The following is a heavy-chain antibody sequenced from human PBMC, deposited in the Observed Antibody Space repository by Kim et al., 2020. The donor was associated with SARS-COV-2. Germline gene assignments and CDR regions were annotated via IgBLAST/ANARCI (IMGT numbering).Heavy chain of an antibody. CDR1: GYRFTSYW. CDR3: ARRSQLAHVPFDY. V-gene: IGHV5-51*01. J-gene: IGHJ4*02. D-gene: IGHD2-2*01. CDR2: IYPGDSDT. Sequence: GESLKISCKGSGYRFTSYWIGWVRQMPGKGLEWMGIIYPGDSDTRFSPSFQGQVTISVDKSISTAYLQWSSLKASDTAMYYCARRSQLAHVPFDYWGQGTLVIVSS.